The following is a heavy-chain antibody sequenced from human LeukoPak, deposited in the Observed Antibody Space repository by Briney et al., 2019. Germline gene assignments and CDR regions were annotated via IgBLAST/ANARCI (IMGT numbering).Heavy chain of an antibody. CDR2: IIPIFGTA. V-gene: IGHV1-69*13. D-gene: IGHD3-16*02. CDR1: GYTFTSYG. Sequence: ASVKVSCKASGYTFTSYGISWVRQAPGQGLEWMGGIIPIFGTANYAQKFQGRVTITADESTSTAYMELSSLRSEDTAVYYCARGHGLRLGELSFKWGQGTLVTVSS. CDR3: ARGHGLRLGELSFK. J-gene: IGHJ4*02.